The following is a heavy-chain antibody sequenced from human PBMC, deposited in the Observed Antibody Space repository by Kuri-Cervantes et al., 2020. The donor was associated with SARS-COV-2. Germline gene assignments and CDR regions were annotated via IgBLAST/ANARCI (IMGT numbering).Heavy chain of an antibody. J-gene: IGHJ3*02. CDR1: GGSISSGGYS. CDR2: IHHSGST. Sequence: SETLSLTCAVSGGSISSGGYSWSWIRQPPGKGLEWIGSIHHSGSTSFNPSLKSRVTISVDTSKNQFSLKLSSVTAADTAVYYCARWGYSRGAFDIWGQGTMVTVSS. V-gene: IGHV4-30-2*03. D-gene: IGHD5-18*01. CDR3: ARWGYSRGAFDI.